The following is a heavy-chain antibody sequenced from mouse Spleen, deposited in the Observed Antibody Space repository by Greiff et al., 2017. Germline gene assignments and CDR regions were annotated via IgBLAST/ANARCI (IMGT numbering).Heavy chain of an antibody. CDR1: GFTFSDYY. V-gene: IGHV5-4*02. D-gene: IGHD2-4*01. CDR3: ARGGYYDSSGAMDY. J-gene: IGHJ4*01. CDR2: ISDGGSYT. Sequence: EVKLVESGGGLVKPGGSLKLSCAASGFTFSDYYMYWVRQTPEKRLEWVATISDGGSYTYYPDSVKGRFTISRDNAKNNLYLQMSSLKSEDTAMYYCARGGYYDSSGAMDYWGQGTSVTVSS.